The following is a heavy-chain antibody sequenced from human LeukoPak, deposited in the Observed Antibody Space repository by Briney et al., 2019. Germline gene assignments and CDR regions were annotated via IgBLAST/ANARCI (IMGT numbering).Heavy chain of an antibody. D-gene: IGHD2-2*01. CDR1: GYTFTGYY. Sequence: GASVKVSCKASGYTFTGYYMHWVRQAPGQGLEWVGWINPNSGDTDYAQKFQGRVTMTRDTSTSTVYMELSSLRSEDTAVYSCARVRYCTSTSCPDFDCWGQGTLVTVSS. J-gene: IGHJ4*02. V-gene: IGHV1-2*02. CDR2: INPNSGDT. CDR3: ARVRYCTSTSCPDFDC.